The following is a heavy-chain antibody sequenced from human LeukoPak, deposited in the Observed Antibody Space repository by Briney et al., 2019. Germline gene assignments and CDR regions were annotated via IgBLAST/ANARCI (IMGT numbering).Heavy chain of an antibody. CDR3: AREYGSGSYDGDY. Sequence: GGSLRLSCAASGFTFSSYRMNWVRQAPGKGLEWVSSISSSSSYIYYADSVKDRFTISRDNAKISLYLQMNSRRAENTAVYYCAREYGSGSYDGDYWGQGTLVTVSS. CDR1: GFTFSSYR. J-gene: IGHJ4*02. V-gene: IGHV3-21*01. D-gene: IGHD3-10*01. CDR2: ISSSSSYI.